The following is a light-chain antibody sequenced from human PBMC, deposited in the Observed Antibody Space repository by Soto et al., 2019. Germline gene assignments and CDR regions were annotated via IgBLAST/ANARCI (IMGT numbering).Light chain of an antibody. CDR3: QQYNSYWGT. Sequence: DIQMTQSPSTLSASVGDRVTITCRASQSISNWLAWYQQKQGKAPKLLIYDASSLESGVPSRFSGSGSGTEFTLTISSLHPDDFATYYCQQYNSYWGTFGQGTKVEIK. CDR1: QSISNW. CDR2: DAS. J-gene: IGKJ1*01. V-gene: IGKV1-5*01.